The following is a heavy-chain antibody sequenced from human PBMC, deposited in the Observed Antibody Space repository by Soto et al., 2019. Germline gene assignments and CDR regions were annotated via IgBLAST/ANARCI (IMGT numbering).Heavy chain of an antibody. V-gene: IGHV1-3*01. J-gene: IGHJ4*02. CDR3: ARGKTVVVVAATDY. D-gene: IGHD2-15*01. CDR2: INAGNGNT. Sequence: GASVKVSCKASGYTFTSYAMHWVRQAPGQRLEWMGWINAGNGNTKYSQKFQGRVTITRDTSASTAYMELSSLRSEDTAVYYCARGKTVVVVAATDYWGQGTLVTVSS. CDR1: GYTFTSYA.